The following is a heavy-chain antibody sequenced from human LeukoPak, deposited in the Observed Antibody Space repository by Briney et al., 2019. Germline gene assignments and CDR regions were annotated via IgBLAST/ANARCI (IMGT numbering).Heavy chain of an antibody. J-gene: IGHJ4*02. Sequence: ASVKVSCKASGYTFTGYYMHWVRQAPGQGLEWMGWINPNSGGTNYAQKFQGRVTMTRDTSISTAYMELSRLRSDDTAVYYCARGNGITIFGVVTLFDYWGQGSLVTVSS. CDR3: ARGNGITIFGVVTLFDY. CDR2: INPNSGGT. V-gene: IGHV1-2*02. CDR1: GYTFTGYY. D-gene: IGHD3-3*01.